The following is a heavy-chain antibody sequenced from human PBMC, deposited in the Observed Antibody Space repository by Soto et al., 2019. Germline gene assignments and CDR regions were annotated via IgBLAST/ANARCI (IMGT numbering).Heavy chain of an antibody. CDR2: INPNSGGT. Sequence: QVQLVQSGAEVKKPGASVKVSCKASGYTFTGYYMHWVQQAPGQGLEWMGWINPNSGGTNYAQKFQGRVTMTRDTSISTAYMELSRLRSDDTAVYYCARVNVVVVAATREYYFDYWGQGTLVTVSS. CDR1: GYTFTGYY. V-gene: IGHV1-2*02. D-gene: IGHD2-15*01. J-gene: IGHJ4*02. CDR3: ARVNVVVVAATREYYFDY.